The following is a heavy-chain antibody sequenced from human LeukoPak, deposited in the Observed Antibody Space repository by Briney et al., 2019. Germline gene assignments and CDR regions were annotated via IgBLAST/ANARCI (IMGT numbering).Heavy chain of an antibody. CDR3: ARERKEGIAAAGVFDY. J-gene: IGHJ4*02. D-gene: IGHD6-13*01. V-gene: IGHV4-39*07. Sequence: SETLSLTCTVSGDSISSSPYFWAWIRQPPGKGLEWIGSIYYSGSTYYNPSLKSRVTISVDTSKNQFSLKLSSVTAADTAVYYCARERKEGIAAAGVFDYWGQGTLVTVSS. CDR2: IYYSGST. CDR1: GDSISSSPYF.